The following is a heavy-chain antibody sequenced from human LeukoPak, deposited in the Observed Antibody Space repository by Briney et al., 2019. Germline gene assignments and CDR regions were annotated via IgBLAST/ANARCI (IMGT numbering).Heavy chain of an antibody. V-gene: IGHV4-39*07. D-gene: IGHD3-9*01. CDR2: IYYSGST. Sequence: PSETLSLTCTVSGGSISSSSYYWGWIRQPPGKGLEWIGSIYYSGSTYYNPSLKSRVTISVDTSKNQFSLKLSSVTAADTAAYYCARTYYDILTGFHPGAFDIWGQGTMVTVSS. J-gene: IGHJ3*02. CDR1: GGSISSSSYY. CDR3: ARTYYDILTGFHPGAFDI.